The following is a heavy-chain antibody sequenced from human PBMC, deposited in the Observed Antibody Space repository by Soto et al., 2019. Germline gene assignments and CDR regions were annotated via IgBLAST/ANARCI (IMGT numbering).Heavy chain of an antibody. D-gene: IGHD3-22*01. V-gene: IGHV1-69*12. CDR2: IIPIFGTA. Sequence: QVQLVQSGAEVKKPGSSVKVSCKASRGTFSSYAISWVRQAPGQGIEWMGGIIPIFGTANYAQKFQGRVTITADESTSTAYMELSSLRSEDTAVYYCAREGHYDSSSPCTFDIWGQGTMVTVSS. J-gene: IGHJ3*02. CDR1: RGTFSSYA. CDR3: AREGHYDSSSPCTFDI.